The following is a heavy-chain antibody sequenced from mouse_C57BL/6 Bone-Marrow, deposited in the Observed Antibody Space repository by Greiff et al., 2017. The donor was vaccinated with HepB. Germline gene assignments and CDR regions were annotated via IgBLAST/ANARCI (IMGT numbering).Heavy chain of an antibody. CDR3: ARYNYGSSGDWYFDV. D-gene: IGHD1-1*01. CDR1: GYSITSDY. J-gene: IGHJ1*03. V-gene: IGHV3-8*01. CDR2: ISYSGST. Sequence: EVKLMESGPGLAKPSQTLSLTCSVTGYSITSDYWNWIRKFPGNKLEYMGYISYSGSTYYNPSLKSRISITRDTSKNQYYLQLNSVTTEDTATYYCARYNYGSSGDWYFDVWGTGTTVTVSS.